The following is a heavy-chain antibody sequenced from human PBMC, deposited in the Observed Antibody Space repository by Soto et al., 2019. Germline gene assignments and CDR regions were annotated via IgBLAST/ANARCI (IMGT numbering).Heavy chain of an antibody. CDR3: ARAPKVSGSSQTRCDL. D-gene: IGHD6-6*01. CDR2: ISQSGNT. CDR1: SGSFSGYY. Sequence: SWTLSLTCSIYSGSFSGYYWSWIRQPPGKGLAWIGEISQSGNTNYSPSLKSRVSISIDTSKKQFSLNLPSVSAADTAVYYCARAPKVSGSSQTRCDLWGQETRFTVCS. V-gene: IGHV4-34*01. J-gene: IGHJ5*02.